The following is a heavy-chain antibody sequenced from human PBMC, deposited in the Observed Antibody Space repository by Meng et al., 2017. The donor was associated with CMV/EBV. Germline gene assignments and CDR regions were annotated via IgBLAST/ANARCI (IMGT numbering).Heavy chain of an antibody. CDR2: ISSSSSYI. V-gene: IGHV3-21*01. J-gene: IGHJ5*02. CDR1: GFTFSRYS. CDR3: ARDRGNSGHWFDP. D-gene: IGHD4-23*01. Sequence: GESLKISCAASGFTFSRYSMNWVRQAPGKGLEWVSSISSSSSYIYYADSVKGRFTISRDNAKNSLYLQMNSLRAEDTAVYYCARDRGNSGHWFDPWGQGTLVTVSS.